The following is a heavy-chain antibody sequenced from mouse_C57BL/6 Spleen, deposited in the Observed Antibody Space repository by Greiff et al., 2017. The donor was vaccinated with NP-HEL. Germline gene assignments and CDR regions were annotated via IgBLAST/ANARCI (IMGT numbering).Heavy chain of an antibody. CDR1: GFSLTSYA. CDR3: ARNWDTTVVDYAMDY. CDR2: IWTGGGT. V-gene: IGHV2-9-1*01. Sequence: VQVVESGPGLVAPSQSLSITCTVSGFSLTSYAISWVRQPPGKGLEWLGVIWTGGGTNYNSALKSRLSISKDNSKSQVFLKMNSLQTDDTARYYWARNWDTTVVDYAMDYWGQGTSVTVSS. J-gene: IGHJ4*01. D-gene: IGHD1-1*01.